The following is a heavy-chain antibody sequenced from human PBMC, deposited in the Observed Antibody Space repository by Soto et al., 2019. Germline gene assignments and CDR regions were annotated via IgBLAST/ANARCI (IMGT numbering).Heavy chain of an antibody. J-gene: IGHJ4*02. Sequence: EVQLLESGGGLVRPGGSLRLSCAASGFTFSSYEMNWVRQAPGKGLEWVSYISSSGSTIYYADSVKGRFTISRDNAKNSLYLQMNSLRAEDTAVYYCARTALYRADYWGQGTLVTVSS. D-gene: IGHD3-16*02. V-gene: IGHV3-48*03. CDR1: GFTFSSYE. CDR2: ISSSGSTI. CDR3: ARTALYRADY.